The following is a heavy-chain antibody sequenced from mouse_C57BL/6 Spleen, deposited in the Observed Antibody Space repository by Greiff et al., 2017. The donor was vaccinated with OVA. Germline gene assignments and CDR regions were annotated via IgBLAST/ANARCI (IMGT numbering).Heavy chain of an antibody. CDR2: IWSGGST. CDR3: ARGNYGNTWFAY. Sequence: VKLVESGPGLVQPSQCLSISCTASGFSFTNYGVHWVRQSPGQGLEWLGVIWSGGSTDYYAAFISRLRISKENSKGQVFFKMNSLQADDTAIYYCARGNYGNTWFAYWGQGTLVTVSA. V-gene: IGHV2-2*01. CDR1: GFSFTNYG. D-gene: IGHD2-1*01. J-gene: IGHJ3*01.